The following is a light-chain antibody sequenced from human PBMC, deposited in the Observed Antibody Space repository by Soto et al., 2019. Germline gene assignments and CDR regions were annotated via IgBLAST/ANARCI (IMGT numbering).Light chain of an antibody. V-gene: IGKV3-11*01. CDR3: QQRHTWPTT. J-gene: IGKJ5*01. Sequence: IVLTPSRDIRPLSPAGCARLSCRASQNDGNNRLAWYQQKPGQAPRLLIYDAYNLATGIPPRFSGSGSGTDFTLTINSLEPEDSAIYYCQQRHTWPTTFGQGTRLEIK. CDR1: QNDGNN. CDR2: DAY.